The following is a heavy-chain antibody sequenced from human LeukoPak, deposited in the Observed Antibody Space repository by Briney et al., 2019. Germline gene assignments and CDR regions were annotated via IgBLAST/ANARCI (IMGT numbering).Heavy chain of an antibody. J-gene: IGHJ6*03. CDR3: AKRGVQGFMDV. Sequence: GGSLRLSCVVSGITLSNYGMSWVRQAPGKGLEWVSGISERGGSTNYADSVKGRFIISRDTSKNTVYLQMNSLRAEDTALYYCAKRGVQGFMDVWGKGTTVIVSS. CDR2: ISERGGST. D-gene: IGHD1-26*01. V-gene: IGHV3-23*01. CDR1: GITLSNYG.